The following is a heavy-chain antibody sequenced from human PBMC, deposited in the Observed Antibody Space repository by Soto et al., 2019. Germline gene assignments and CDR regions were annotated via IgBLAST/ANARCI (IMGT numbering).Heavy chain of an antibody. CDR1: GGTFSSYT. CDR2: IIPILGIA. J-gene: IGHJ5*02. D-gene: IGHD3-22*01. Sequence: SVKVSCKASGGTFSSYTISWVRQAPGQGLEWMGRIIPILGIANYAQKFQGRVTITADNSTSTAYMELSSLRSEDTAVYYCARKRRFDSSSPWFDPWGQGTLVTVSS. V-gene: IGHV1-69*02. CDR3: ARKRRFDSSSPWFDP.